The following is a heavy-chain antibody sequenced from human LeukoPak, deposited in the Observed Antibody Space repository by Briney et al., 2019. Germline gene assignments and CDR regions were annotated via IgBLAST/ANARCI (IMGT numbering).Heavy chain of an antibody. CDR2: IYTSGST. V-gene: IGHV4-61*02. CDR1: GGSISSGSYY. Sequence: PSETLSLTCTVSGGSISSGSYYWSWIRQPAGKGLEWIGRIYTSGSTNYNPSLKSRVTISVDTSKNQFSLKLSSVTAADTAVYYCARDTTSLYYYDSSGSGYFDYWGQGTLVTVSS. CDR3: ARDTTSLYYYDSSGSGYFDY. D-gene: IGHD3-22*01. J-gene: IGHJ4*02.